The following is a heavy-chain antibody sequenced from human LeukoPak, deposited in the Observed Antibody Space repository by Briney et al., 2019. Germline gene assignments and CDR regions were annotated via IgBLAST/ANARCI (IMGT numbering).Heavy chain of an antibody. CDR2: INPNSGAT. V-gene: IGHV1-2*02. D-gene: IGHD2-2*02. CDR3: ARGSYQLLYTGFDY. J-gene: IGHJ4*02. CDR1: GYTFTGYY. Sequence: GASVKVSCKASGYTFTGYYMHWVRQAPGQGPEWMGWINPNSGATNYAQKFQGRVTMTRDTSISTAYMDLSRLRSDDTAVYYCARGSYQLLYTGFDYWGQGTLVTVSS.